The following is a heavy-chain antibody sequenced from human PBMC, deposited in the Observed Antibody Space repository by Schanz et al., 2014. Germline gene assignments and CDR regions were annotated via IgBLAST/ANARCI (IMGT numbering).Heavy chain of an antibody. Sequence: EVQLLESGGGLVQPGGSLRLSCAASGFAFSSYSMNWVRQAPGKGLEWVSYISSSGTTIYYADSVKGRFTISRDNSENTLYLQMNSLSADDTAVFYCAKGMGYCSGGTCYDYYYYGLDIWGQGTTGTVSS. D-gene: IGHD2-15*01. J-gene: IGHJ6*02. CDR1: GFAFSSYS. CDR2: ISSSGTTI. CDR3: AKGMGYCSGGTCYDYYYYGLDI. V-gene: IGHV3-48*01.